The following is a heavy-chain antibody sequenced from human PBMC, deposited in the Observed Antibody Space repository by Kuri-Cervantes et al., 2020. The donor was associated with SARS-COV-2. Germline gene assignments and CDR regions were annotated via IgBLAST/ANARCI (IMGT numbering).Heavy chain of an antibody. J-gene: IGHJ4*02. CDR1: GFTCSSYS. CDR3: AKDVQWLLYYFDY. V-gene: IGHV3-48*01. D-gene: IGHD6-19*01. CDR2: ISSSSSTI. Sequence: GGALRLSCAASGFTCSSYSMNWGRQAPGKGLEWVSYISSSSSTIYYGDSVKGRFTISRDDSKNTLYLQMNSLRAEDTAVYYCAKDVQWLLYYFDYWGQGTLVTVSS.